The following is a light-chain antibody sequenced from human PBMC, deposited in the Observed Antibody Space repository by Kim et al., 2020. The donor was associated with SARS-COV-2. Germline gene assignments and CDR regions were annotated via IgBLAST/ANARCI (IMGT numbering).Light chain of an antibody. V-gene: IGKV1-17*01. J-gene: IGKJ5*01. CDR3: LQHSTYPIT. Sequence: GSVGDRVNITCVASQDISNDVGWYQQNPGRAPKRLIYGASSLQSGVPARFSGSGSGTEFTLTISSVQPEDFATYFCLQHSTYPITFGQGTRLEIK. CDR1: QDISND. CDR2: GAS.